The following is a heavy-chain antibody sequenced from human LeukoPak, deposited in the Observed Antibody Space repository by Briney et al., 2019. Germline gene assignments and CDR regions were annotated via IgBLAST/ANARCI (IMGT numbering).Heavy chain of an antibody. CDR3: AHSRTNLEFGSHYSHFFDY. Sequence: ESGPTLVKPTQTLTLTCTFSGFSLSTSGVGVGWIRQPPGKALEWLALVYWNDEERYSPSLETRVTITKDTSKNQVLLTMTNMDPVDTATYYCAHSRTNLEFGSHYSHFFDYWGQGTLVTVSS. CDR1: GFSLSTSGVG. D-gene: IGHD1-26*01. V-gene: IGHV2-5*01. J-gene: IGHJ4*02. CDR2: VYWNDEE.